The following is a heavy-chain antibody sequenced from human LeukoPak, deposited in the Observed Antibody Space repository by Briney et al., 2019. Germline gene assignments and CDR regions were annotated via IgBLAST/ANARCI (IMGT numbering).Heavy chain of an antibody. CDR3: ARGVVEMATIWFDP. J-gene: IGHJ5*02. CDR2: IYTSGST. V-gene: IGHV4-61*02. CDR1: GGSISSGSYY. Sequence: SETLSLTCIVSGGSISSGSYYWSWIRQPAGKGLEWIGRIYTSGSTNYNPSLKSRVTISVDTSKNQFSLKLSSVTAADTAVYYCARGVVEMATIWFDPWGQGTLVTVSS. D-gene: IGHD5-24*01.